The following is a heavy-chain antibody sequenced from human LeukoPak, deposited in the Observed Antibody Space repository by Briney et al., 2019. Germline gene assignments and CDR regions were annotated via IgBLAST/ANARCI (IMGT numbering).Heavy chain of an antibody. J-gene: IGHJ4*02. D-gene: IGHD6-19*01. Sequence: SETLSLTCTVSGGSISSTTYYWGWIRQPPGKNLEWIGSIFYSGSTYYNPSLKSRVTISVDTSKNQFSLKLSSVTAADTAVYYCARGRSDQRYSSGWSVIDYWGQGSLVTVSS. CDR1: GGSISSTTYY. V-gene: IGHV4-39*01. CDR2: IFYSGST. CDR3: ARGRSDQRYSSGWSVIDY.